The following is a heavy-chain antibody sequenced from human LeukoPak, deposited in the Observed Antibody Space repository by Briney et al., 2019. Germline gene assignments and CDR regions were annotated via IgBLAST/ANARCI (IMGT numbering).Heavy chain of an antibody. J-gene: IGHJ4*02. CDR3: ASRSSGPPDFDY. V-gene: IGHV4-34*01. Sequence: PSETLSLTCAVNGGSFSGYYWSWIRQPPGKGLEWIGEINHSGSTNYNPSLKSRVTISVDTSKNQFSLKLSSVTAADTAVYYCASRSSGPPDFDYWGQGTLVTVSS. CDR1: GGSFSGYY. CDR2: INHSGST. D-gene: IGHD6-19*01.